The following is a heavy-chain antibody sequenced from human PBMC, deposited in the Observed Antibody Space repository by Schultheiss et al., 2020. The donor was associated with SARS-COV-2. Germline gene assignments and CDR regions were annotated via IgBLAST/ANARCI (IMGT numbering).Heavy chain of an antibody. Sequence: SETLSLTCTVSGGSISSGGYYWSWIRQHPGKGLEWIGYIYYSGSTNYNPSLKSRITMSVDTSKNQFSLKLSSVTAADTAVYYCARVSGELVPKYYYGMDVWGQGTTVTVSS. J-gene: IGHJ6*02. V-gene: IGHV4-61*08. CDR3: ARVSGELVPKYYYGMDV. CDR1: GGSISSGGYY. CDR2: IYYSGST. D-gene: IGHD3-10*02.